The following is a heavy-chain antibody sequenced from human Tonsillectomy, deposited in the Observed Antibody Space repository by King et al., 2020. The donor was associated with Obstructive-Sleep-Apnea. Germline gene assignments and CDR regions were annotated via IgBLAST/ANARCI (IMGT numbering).Heavy chain of an antibody. CDR2: ISSSSSTI. D-gene: IGHD6-6*01. V-gene: IGHV3-48*04. J-gene: IGHJ4*02. CDR1: GFTFSTYS. Sequence: VQLVESGGGLVQPGGSLRLSCAASGFTFSTYSMNWVRQAPGKGLEWVSYISSSSSTIYYADSVKGRFTISRDNAKNSLYLQMNSLRAEDTAVYYCARRMTYSSSSGGALDYWGQGTLVTVSS. CDR3: ARRMTYSSSSGGALDY.